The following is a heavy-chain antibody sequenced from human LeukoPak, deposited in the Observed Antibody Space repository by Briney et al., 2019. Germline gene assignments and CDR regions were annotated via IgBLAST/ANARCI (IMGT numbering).Heavy chain of an antibody. V-gene: IGHV3-23*01. J-gene: IGHJ5*02. CDR1: GFTFSSYA. Sequence: GGSLRLSCAASGFTFSSYAMSWVRQAPGKGLEWVSAISGSGGSTYYADSVKGRFTISRDNSKNTLYLQMNSLRAEDTAVYYCAKSPRGPVTKLVRHLWSQGTLVTVSS. CDR3: AKSPRGPVTKLVRHL. D-gene: IGHD4-17*01. CDR2: ISGSGGST.